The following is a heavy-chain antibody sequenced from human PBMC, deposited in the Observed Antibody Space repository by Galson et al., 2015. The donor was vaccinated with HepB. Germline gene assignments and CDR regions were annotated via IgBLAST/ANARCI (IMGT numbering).Heavy chain of an antibody. CDR1: GGSFSGYY. Sequence: SETLSLTCAVYGGSFSGYYWSWIRQPPGKGLEWIGETNHSGSTNYNPSLKSRVTILVDTSQDQFPLKLRSVTAADTAVYYCVERAVAGPLSWFDPWSQGTLVTVSS. D-gene: IGHD6-19*01. V-gene: IGHV4-34*01. CDR3: VERAVAGPLSWFDP. CDR2: TNHSGST. J-gene: IGHJ5*02.